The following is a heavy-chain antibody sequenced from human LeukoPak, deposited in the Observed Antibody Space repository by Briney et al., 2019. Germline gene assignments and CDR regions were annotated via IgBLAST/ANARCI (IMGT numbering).Heavy chain of an antibody. J-gene: IGHJ4*02. D-gene: IGHD3-10*01. CDR2: IVVGSGNT. CDR1: GFTFTSSA. Sequence: GASVKVSCKASGFTFTSSAMQWVRQARGQRLEWIGWIVVGSGNTNYAQKFQERVTITRDTSTATAYLELRGLTSDDTAVYYCARGLGAIDYWGQGTLVTVSS. V-gene: IGHV1-58*02. CDR3: ARGLGAIDY.